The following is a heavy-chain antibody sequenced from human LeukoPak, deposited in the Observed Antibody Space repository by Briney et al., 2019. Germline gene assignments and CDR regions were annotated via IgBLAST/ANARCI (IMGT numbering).Heavy chain of an antibody. Sequence: SETLSLTCTVSGGSIGSSTYYWGWIRQPPGKGLEWIGSIYYRVSTFYNPSLKSRVTMPVDASKNQFSLKLSSVTAADTAVYYCARWLQDRDAFDIWGRGTMVTVSS. CDR3: ARWLQDRDAFDI. J-gene: IGHJ3*02. CDR1: GGSIGSSTYY. D-gene: IGHD5-24*01. V-gene: IGHV4-39*01. CDR2: IYYRVST.